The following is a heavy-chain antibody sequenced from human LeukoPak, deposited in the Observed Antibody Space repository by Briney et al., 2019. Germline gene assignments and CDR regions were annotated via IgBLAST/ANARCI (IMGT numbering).Heavy chain of an antibody. CDR3: ASDFTGDSSGYYPRY. CDR1: GYSFTSYW. V-gene: IGHV5-51*01. J-gene: IGHJ4*02. Sequence: GESLRISCKGSGYSFTSYWIGWVRQMPGKGLEWMGIIYPGDSDTRYSPSFQGQVTISADKSISTAYLQWSSLKASDTAMYYCASDFTGDSSGYYPRYWGQGTLVTVSS. CDR2: IYPGDSDT. D-gene: IGHD3-22*01.